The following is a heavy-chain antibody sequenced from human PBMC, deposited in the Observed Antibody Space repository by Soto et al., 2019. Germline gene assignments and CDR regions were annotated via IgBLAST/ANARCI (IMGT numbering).Heavy chain of an antibody. Sequence: PSETLSLTCAVSGGSISSGGYFWSWVRQPPGKGLEWIGYSFHSGSTSYNPPLKSRVIISVDRSKNQFSLKLSSVTTADTAVCYCARGDAGYYGMDVWGQGTTVTVSS. CDR1: GGSISSGGYF. CDR2: SFHSGST. CDR3: ARGDAGYYGMDV. J-gene: IGHJ6*02. V-gene: IGHV4-30-2*01.